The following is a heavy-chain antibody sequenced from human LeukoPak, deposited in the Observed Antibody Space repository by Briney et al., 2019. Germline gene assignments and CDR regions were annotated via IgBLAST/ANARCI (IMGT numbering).Heavy chain of an antibody. D-gene: IGHD3-9*01. CDR2: ISYDGSNK. CDR1: GFTFSSYG. J-gene: IGHJ1*01. Sequence: GRSLRLSCAASGFTFSSYGMHWARQAPGKGLEWVAVISYDGSNKYYADSVKGRFTISRDNSKNTLYLQMNSLRAEDTAVYYCAKDVNRSLRYFDWLLPAEYFQHWGQGTLVTVSS. V-gene: IGHV3-30*18. CDR3: AKDVNRSLRYFDWLLPAEYFQH.